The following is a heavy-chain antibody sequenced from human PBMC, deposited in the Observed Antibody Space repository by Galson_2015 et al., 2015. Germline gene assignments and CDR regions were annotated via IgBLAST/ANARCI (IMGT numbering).Heavy chain of an antibody. CDR1: GFTFDDYA. CDR3: ARDARRGFDY. J-gene: IGHJ4*02. CDR2: IYYSGST. V-gene: IGHV4-59*01. Sequence: LRLSCAASGFTFDDYAMHWVRQAPGKGLEWIGYIYYSGSTNYNPSLKSRVTIPVDTSKNQFSLKLSSVTAADTAVYYCARDARRGFDYWGQGTLVTVSS.